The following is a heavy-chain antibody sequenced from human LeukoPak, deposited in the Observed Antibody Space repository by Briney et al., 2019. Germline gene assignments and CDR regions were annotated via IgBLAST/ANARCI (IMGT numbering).Heavy chain of an antibody. J-gene: IGHJ4*02. CDR2: ISGTGGST. CDR1: GFTFSNYA. V-gene: IGHV3-23*01. D-gene: IGHD3-3*01. Sequence: GGSLRLSCAASGFTFSNYAMSWVRQAPGKGLEWVSAISGTGGSTHYADSVKGRFTISRDNSKNTLYLQINSLRAEDTAVYYCARHVWGGYFKEEYYFDYWGQGTLVTVSS. CDR3: ARHVWGGYFKEEYYFDY.